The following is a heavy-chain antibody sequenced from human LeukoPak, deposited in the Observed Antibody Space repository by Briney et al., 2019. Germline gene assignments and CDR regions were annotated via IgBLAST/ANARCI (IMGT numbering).Heavy chain of an antibody. D-gene: IGHD3-22*01. Sequence: ASVKVSCKASGYTFTTYGITWVRQAPGQGLEWMGWITPNNGNINYAQKLQGRVTMTTDTSTSTAYMELRSLRSDDTAVYYCARAIYDSSGYYFDYWGQGTLVTVSS. CDR2: ITPNNGNI. J-gene: IGHJ4*02. CDR1: GYTFTTYG. V-gene: IGHV1-18*01. CDR3: ARAIYDSSGYYFDY.